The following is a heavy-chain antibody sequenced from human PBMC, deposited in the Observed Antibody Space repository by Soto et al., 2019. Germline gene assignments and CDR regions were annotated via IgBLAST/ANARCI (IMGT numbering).Heavy chain of an antibody. CDR3: ARDPRSITGTTSSEDFQH. D-gene: IGHD1-1*01. J-gene: IGHJ1*01. CDR1: GGTFSGYA. V-gene: IGHV1-69*01. CDR2: IIPIFGIT. Sequence: QAQLMQSGAEVKEPGSSVKVSCKASGGTFSGYAISWVRQAPGQGLEWLGGIIPIFGITNYAQKFRNSLTIAADESSATVYMDLRSLTSEDSAIYYCARDPRSITGTTSSEDFQHWGQGTLVSVS.